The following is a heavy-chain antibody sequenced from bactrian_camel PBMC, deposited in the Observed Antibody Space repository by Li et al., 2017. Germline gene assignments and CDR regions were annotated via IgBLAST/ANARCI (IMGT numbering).Heavy chain of an antibody. Sequence: HGQRGEWGGGWVQPGVSLRLACAASGFAFSTYYMSWVRQARGEGLGWVSSIYVDGSLIYYTDSVKGPFNIPRDNAKNTLYLQLNSPKTDDEAMYVCANDRTFFELGAGYTYWGQGTQVTVS. J-gene: IGHJ4*01. V-gene: IGHV3-2*01. CDR1: GFAFSTYY. CDR2: IYVDGSLI. CDR3: ANDRTFFELGAGYTY. D-gene: IGHD1*01.